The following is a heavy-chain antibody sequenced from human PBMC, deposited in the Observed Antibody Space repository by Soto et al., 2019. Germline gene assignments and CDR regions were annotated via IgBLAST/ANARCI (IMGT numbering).Heavy chain of an antibody. CDR1: GGSISSGGYS. CDR3: PRVPGP. Sequence: QLQLQESGSGLVKPSQTLSLTCAVSGGSISSGGYSWSWIRQPPGKGLEWIGYIYHSGSTYYNPSHRSRVTIAVDRPNKPFSLTLSSVTDADTAVYYRPRVPGPWAKGTRVTVSS. V-gene: IGHV4-30-2*01. J-gene: IGHJ5*02. D-gene: IGHD7-27*01. CDR2: IYHSGST.